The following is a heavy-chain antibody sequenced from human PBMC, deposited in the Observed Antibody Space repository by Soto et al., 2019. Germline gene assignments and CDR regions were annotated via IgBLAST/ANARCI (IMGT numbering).Heavy chain of an antibody. CDR3: ARDISGYDSRLDY. D-gene: IGHD5-12*01. V-gene: IGHV1-69*04. CDR1: GGTFSSYT. Sequence: SVKVSCKASGGTFSSYTISWVRQAPGQGLEWMGRIIPILGIANYAQKFQGRVTITADKSTSTAYMELSSLRSEDTAVYYCARDISGYDSRLDYWGQGTLVTVSS. J-gene: IGHJ4*02. CDR2: IIPILGIA.